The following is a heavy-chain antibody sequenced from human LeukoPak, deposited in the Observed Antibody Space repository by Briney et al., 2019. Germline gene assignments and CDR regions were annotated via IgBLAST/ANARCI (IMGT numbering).Heavy chain of an antibody. Sequence: GGSLRLSCAASGFTFSSYWMSWVRQAPGEGLEWVANIKQDESEKYYVDSVKGRFTISRDNSKNTLYLQMNSLRAEDTAVYFCAKERSVLVVAATPAIYYWGQGTLVTVSS. V-gene: IGHV3-7*03. CDR2: IKQDESEK. CDR3: AKERSVLVVAATPAIYY. J-gene: IGHJ4*02. D-gene: IGHD2-15*01. CDR1: GFTFSSYW.